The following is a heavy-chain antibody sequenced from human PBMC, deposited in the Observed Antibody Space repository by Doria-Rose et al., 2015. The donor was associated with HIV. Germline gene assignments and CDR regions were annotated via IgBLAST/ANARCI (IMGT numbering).Heavy chain of an antibody. CDR1: GGSISHYY. CDR2: IFYTGST. D-gene: IGHD1-26*01. Sequence: QLQESGPGLVKPSEALSLTCSVSGGSISHYYWSWIRQPPRKGLEYIGDIFYTGSTNYSTSLKSRVSISIVTSKNKFSLRLSSVTAADTAVYYCARVLSGTYDYWGQGTLVTVSS. CDR3: ARVLSGTYDY. V-gene: IGHV4-59*01. J-gene: IGHJ4*02.